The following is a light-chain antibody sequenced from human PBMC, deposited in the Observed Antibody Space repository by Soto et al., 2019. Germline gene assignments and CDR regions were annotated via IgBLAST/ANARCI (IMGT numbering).Light chain of an antibody. CDR1: SSDVGGYNY. J-gene: IGLJ1*01. V-gene: IGLV2-14*01. CDR3: SSRTSSTSYV. Sequence: QSALTQPASVSGSPGQSITISCTGTSSDVGGYNYVSWYQQYPGKAPKLMIYEVTNRPSGVSNRFSGSKSGDTASLTIFGLQAEDEADYYCSSRTSSTSYVFGTGTKVTVL. CDR2: EVT.